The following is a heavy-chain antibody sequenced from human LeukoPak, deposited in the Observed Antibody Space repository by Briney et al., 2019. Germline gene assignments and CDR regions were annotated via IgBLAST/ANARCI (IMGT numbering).Heavy chain of an antibody. CDR3: ARVLTGLFAFDY. J-gene: IGHJ4*02. CDR1: GGTFSSYA. V-gene: IGHV1-69*04. CDR2: IIPILGIA. Sequence: ASVKVSCKASGGTFSSYAISWVRQAPGQGLEWMGRIIPILGIANYAQKFQGRVTITADKSTSTAYMELSSLRSEDTAAYYCARVLTGLFAFDYWGQGTLVTVSS. D-gene: IGHD3-9*01.